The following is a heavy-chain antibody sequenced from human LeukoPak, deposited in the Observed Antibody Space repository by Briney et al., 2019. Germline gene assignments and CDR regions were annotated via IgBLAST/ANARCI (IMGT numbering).Heavy chain of an antibody. J-gene: IGHJ3*02. CDR2: ISGSGGST. D-gene: IGHD3-22*01. V-gene: IGHV3-23*01. Sequence: GGSLRLSCAASGFTFSSYAMSWVRQAPGKGLEWVSAISGSGGSTYYADSVKGRFTISRDNSKNTLYLQMNSLRAEDTAVYYCAKDLRIEVVIPNAFDIWAKGQRSPSLQ. CDR1: GFTFSSYA. CDR3: AKDLRIEVVIPNAFDI.